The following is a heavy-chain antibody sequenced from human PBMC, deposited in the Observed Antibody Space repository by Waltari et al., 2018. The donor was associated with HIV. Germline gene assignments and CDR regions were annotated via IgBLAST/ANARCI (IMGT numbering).Heavy chain of an antibody. V-gene: IGHV4-59*01. CDR2: IDYGGST. Sequence: QMHLQESGPGLVKPSETLSLTCAVSGGSISTYYWSWIRQPPGMGLEWIGYIDYGGSTIYNPSLESRVTISVDTSKNLFYLRLTSVTAADTAVYYWARGSRWGGMDVWGQGTTVTVSS. CDR3: ARGSRWGGMDV. D-gene: IGHD1-26*01. J-gene: IGHJ6*02. CDR1: GGSISTYY.